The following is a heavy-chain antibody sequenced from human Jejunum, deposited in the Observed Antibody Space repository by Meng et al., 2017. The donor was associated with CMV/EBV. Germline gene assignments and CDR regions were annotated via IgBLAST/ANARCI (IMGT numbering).Heavy chain of an antibody. J-gene: IGHJ4*02. CDR3: AKVWGN. CDR2: ISGKGDNT. CDR1: GFTFTNYA. D-gene: IGHD1-26*01. Sequence: LKLSCAASGFTFTNYAMSWVRQAPGKGLEWVSVISGKGDNTYYADSVKGRFTISRDNSKNTVYLQMSGLRAEDTAIYYCAKVWGNWGQGTLVTVSS. V-gene: IGHV3-23*01.